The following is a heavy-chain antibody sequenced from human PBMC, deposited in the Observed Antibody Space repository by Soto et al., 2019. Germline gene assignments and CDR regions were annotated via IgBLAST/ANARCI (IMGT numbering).Heavy chain of an antibody. V-gene: IGHV3-33*01. CDR3: ARDAGGQSGNFIFDS. CDR2: MWYHGRDK. Sequence: GGSLRLSCAASGFSFSDYVMHWVRQSPGEGLEWVAVMWYHGRDKFYAESVKGRFTITRGNSKNTLYLQMNSLRAEDTAVYYCARDAGGQSGNFIFDSWGQGALVTVSS. CDR1: GFSFSDYV. D-gene: IGHD1-26*01. J-gene: IGHJ4*02.